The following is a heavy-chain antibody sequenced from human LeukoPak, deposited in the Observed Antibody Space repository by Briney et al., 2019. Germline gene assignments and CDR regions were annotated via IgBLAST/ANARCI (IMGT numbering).Heavy chain of an antibody. J-gene: IGHJ4*02. V-gene: IGHV3-15*05. CDR2: IKSKTAGGIT. D-gene: IGHD6-13*01. CDR3: TTGGSGTGPLDY. CDR1: GSNFNNAW. Sequence: GGSLRLSCAASGSNFNNAWMSWVRQAPGKGLEWVGRIKSKTAGGITDYAAPVKGRFTISRDDSENTLYLKMNSVKTEDIGVYYCTTGGSGTGPLDYWGQGTLVTVSS.